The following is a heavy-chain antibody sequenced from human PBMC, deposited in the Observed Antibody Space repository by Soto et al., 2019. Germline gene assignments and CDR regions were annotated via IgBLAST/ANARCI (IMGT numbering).Heavy chain of an antibody. Sequence: SETLSLTCTVSGGSISSSSYYWGWIRQPPGKGLEWIGSIYYSGSTYYNPSLKSRVTISVDTSKNQFSLKLSSVTAADTAVYYCARRGYCSGGSCFKGAFDIWGQGTMVTVSS. V-gene: IGHV4-39*01. CDR2: IYYSGST. J-gene: IGHJ3*02. D-gene: IGHD2-15*01. CDR3: ARRGYCSGGSCFKGAFDI. CDR1: GGSISSSSYY.